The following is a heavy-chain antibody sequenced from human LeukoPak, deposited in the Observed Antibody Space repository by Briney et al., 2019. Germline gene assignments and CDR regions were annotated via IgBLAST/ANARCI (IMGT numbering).Heavy chain of an antibody. CDR1: GFTFSSYV. CDR3: ARDRRPLFEVVTSFGAFDI. V-gene: IGHV3-64*01. Sequence: GGSLRLSCAASGFTFSSYVMHWVRQAPGKGLEYVSAISSNGGSTYYANSVKGRFTISRDNSKNTLYLQMGSLRAEDMAVYYCARDRRPLFEVVTSFGAFDIWGQGTMVTVSS. J-gene: IGHJ3*02. D-gene: IGHD3-3*01. CDR2: ISSNGGST.